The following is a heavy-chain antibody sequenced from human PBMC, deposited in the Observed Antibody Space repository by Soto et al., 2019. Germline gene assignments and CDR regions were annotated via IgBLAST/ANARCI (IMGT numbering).Heavy chain of an antibody. V-gene: IGHV4-59*01. Sequence: PSETLSLTCTVSGGSISSYYWSWIRQPPGKGLEWIGYIYYSGSTNYNPSLKSRVTISVDTSKNQFSLKLSSVTAADTAVYYCARDLGAMLRGRPSDMHVWGPGTTVAASS. J-gene: IGHJ6*02. CDR1: GGSISSYY. CDR2: IYYSGST. CDR3: ARDLGAMLRGRPSDMHV. D-gene: IGHD3-10*01.